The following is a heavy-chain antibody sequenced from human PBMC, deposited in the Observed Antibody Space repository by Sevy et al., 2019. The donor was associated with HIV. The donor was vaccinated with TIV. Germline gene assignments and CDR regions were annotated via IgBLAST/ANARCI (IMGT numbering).Heavy chain of an antibody. V-gene: IGHV3-15*01. CDR2: IKSKAEGGTK. D-gene: IGHD2-8*02. CDR1: GFTFTYAW. CDR3: STDPIILLLVTDGMDV. Sequence: GGSLRLSCAASGFTFTYAWMTWVRQAPGKGLEWLGRIKSKAEGGTKDYAAPVKGRFTISRDDSKNTLYLQMNSLKTGDTGVYYCSTDPIILLLVTDGMDVWGRGTTVTVSS. J-gene: IGHJ6*02.